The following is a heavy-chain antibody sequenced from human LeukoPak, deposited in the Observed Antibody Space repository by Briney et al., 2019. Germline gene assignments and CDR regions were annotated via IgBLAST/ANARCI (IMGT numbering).Heavy chain of an antibody. CDR2: ISYDGSNK. J-gene: IGHJ4*02. CDR3: ARGGRRCDFDY. V-gene: IGHV3-30-3*01. CDR1: GFTFSSYA. D-gene: IGHD2-8*01. Sequence: GRSLRLSCAASGFTFSSYAMHWVRQAPDKGLEWVAVISYDGSNKYYADSVKGRFTISRDNSKNTLYLQMNSLRAEDTAVYYCARGGRRCDFDYWGQGTLVTVSS.